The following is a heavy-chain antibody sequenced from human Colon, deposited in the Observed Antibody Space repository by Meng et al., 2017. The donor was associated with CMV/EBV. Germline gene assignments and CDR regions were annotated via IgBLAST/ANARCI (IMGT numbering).Heavy chain of an antibody. D-gene: IGHD6-19*01. CDR2: ISSDGSYT. V-gene: IGHV3-74*03. J-gene: IGHJ4*02. CDR3: AKDLSPGIAVFDY. CDR1: GFTFSSYW. Sequence: GESLKISCAASGFTFSSYWMHWVRQAPGKGLVWVSRISSDGSYTTYADSVKGRFTISRDNAKNTLYLQMNSLRADDTAVYFCAKDLSPGIAVFDYWDQGTLVTVSS.